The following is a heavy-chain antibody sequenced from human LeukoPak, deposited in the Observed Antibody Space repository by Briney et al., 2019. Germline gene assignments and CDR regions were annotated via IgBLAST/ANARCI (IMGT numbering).Heavy chain of an antibody. CDR1: GYTFTSYA. V-gene: IGHV7-4-1*02. J-gene: IGHJ6*02. D-gene: IGHD5-12*01. Sequence: ASVKVSCKASGYTFTSYAMNWVRQAPGQGLEWMGWINTNTGNPTYAQGFTGRFVFSLDTSVSTAYLQISSLKAEDTAVYYCATRTGRGYSGYERWFYYYGMDVWGQGTTVTVSS. CDR2: INTNTGNP. CDR3: ATRTGRGYSGYERWFYYYGMDV.